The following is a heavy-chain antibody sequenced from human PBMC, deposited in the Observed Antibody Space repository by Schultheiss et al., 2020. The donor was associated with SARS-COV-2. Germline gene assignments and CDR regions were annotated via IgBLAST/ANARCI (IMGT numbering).Heavy chain of an antibody. V-gene: IGHV3-23*01. CDR2: ISGSGGSR. J-gene: IGHJ5*01. D-gene: IGHD6-19*01. CDR1: GFIFSSYA. Sequence: GESLKISCAASGFIFSSYAMSWVRQAPGKGLEWVSAISGSGGSRYYADSVKGRFTISRDNARNSLYLQMNSLGDEDTAVYYCSIEYGSAWFYSWGQGTLVTVSS. CDR3: SIEYGSAWFYS.